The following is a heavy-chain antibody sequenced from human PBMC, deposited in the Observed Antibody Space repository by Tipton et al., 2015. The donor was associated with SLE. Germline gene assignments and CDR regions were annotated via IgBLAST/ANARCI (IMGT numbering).Heavy chain of an antibody. CDR3: ARHQVNQRELAYYLDY. CDR2: IYYTGST. Sequence: TLSLTCNVSGGSINRSTYYWGWIRQPPGKGLEWIGSIYYTGSTFYNPSLKSRVSISVDTSKKQFSLKVSSVTAADTALYFCARHQVNQRELAYYLDYWGRGTLVSVSS. D-gene: IGHD1-26*01. J-gene: IGHJ4*02. V-gene: IGHV4-39*07. CDR1: GGSINRSTYY.